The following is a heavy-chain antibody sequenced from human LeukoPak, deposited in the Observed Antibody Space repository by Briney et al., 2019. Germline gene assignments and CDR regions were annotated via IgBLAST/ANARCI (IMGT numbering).Heavy chain of an antibody. CDR2: IKQDRSEE. Sequence: GGPLRLPCAAFGFSFRSFWLNWLRQAPGKGLEWVATIKQDRSEESSVDSVKGRFTISRDNGKNSLYLEMHSLRAEDTAVYYCARDNWGLFDYWGQGTLVTVCS. D-gene: IGHD7-27*01. CDR3: ARDNWGLFDY. V-gene: IGHV3-7*04. J-gene: IGHJ4*02. CDR1: GFSFRSFW.